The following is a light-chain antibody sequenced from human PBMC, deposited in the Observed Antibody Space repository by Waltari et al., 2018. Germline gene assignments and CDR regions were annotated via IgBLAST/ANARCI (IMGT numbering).Light chain of an antibody. J-gene: IGKJ2*01. CDR2: TLS. Sequence: PLSLPVTPGEPASISCASSQSLLNSDDGFTYLDWFLQKPGQSPRLLIYTLSYRASGVPDRFIGTGSGSNFSLKISRVEAEDVGIYYCMQRLEFPYTFGQGTRL. V-gene: IGKV2-40*01. CDR1: QSLLNSDDGFTY. CDR3: MQRLEFPYT.